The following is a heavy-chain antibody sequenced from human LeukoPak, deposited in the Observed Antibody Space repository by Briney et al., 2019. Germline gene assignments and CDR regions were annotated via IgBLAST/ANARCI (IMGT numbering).Heavy chain of an antibody. CDR3: AREGKYSSLYYFDY. V-gene: IGHV3-30*04. D-gene: IGHD6-6*01. CDR1: GFTFNYYA. J-gene: IGHJ4*02. Sequence: GGSLRLSCAASGFTFNYYAMHWVRQAPGKGLECLATISYDGTNKYYADSVKGRFTISRDNSKNTLYLQMNSLRAEDTALYYCAREGKYSSLYYFDYWGQGTLVTVSS. CDR2: ISYDGTNK.